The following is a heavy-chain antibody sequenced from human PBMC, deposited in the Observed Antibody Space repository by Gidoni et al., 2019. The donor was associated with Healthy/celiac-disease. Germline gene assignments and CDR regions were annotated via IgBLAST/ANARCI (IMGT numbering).Heavy chain of an antibody. Sequence: QVQLQQWGAGLLKPSATLSLTCAVYGGSFSGYYWSWIRQPQGKGLEWIGEINHSGSTNYNPSLKSRVTISVDTSKNQFSLKLSSVTAADTAVYYCARGPARITIFGVVSEPSYFDYWGQGTLVTVSS. CDR3: ARGPARITIFGVVSEPSYFDY. D-gene: IGHD3-3*01. V-gene: IGHV4-34*01. CDR2: INHSGST. CDR1: GGSFSGYY. J-gene: IGHJ4*02.